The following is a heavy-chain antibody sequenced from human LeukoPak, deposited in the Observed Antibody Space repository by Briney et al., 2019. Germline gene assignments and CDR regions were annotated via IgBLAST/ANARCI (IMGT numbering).Heavy chain of an antibody. J-gene: IGHJ5*02. V-gene: IGHV2-5*01. D-gene: IGHD3-9*01. CDR2: IYWNDDK. Sequence: SGPTLVNPTQTLTLTCTFSGFSLSTSGVGVGWIRQPPGKALERLALIYWNDDKHYSPSLKSRLTITKDTSKNQVVLTMTNMDPVDTATYYCARLLYYDILTGYYKDPNWFDPWGQGTLVTVSS. CDR3: ARLLYYDILTGYYKDPNWFDP. CDR1: GFSLSTSGVG.